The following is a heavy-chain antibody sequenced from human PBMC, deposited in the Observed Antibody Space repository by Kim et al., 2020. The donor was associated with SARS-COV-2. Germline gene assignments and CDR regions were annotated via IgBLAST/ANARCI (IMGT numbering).Heavy chain of an antibody. D-gene: IGHD3-10*01. J-gene: IGHJ4*02. CDR1: GFTFSSYS. V-gene: IGHV3-48*02. Sequence: GGSLRLSCAASGFTFSSYSMNWVRQAPGKGLEWVSYISSSSSTIYYADSVKGRFTISRDNAKNSLYLQMNSLRDEDTAVYYCARDPSGDTGLGYGSGSPKHTPGIDYWGQGTLVTVSS. CDR3: ARDPSGDTGLGYGSGSPKHTPGIDY. CDR2: ISSSSSTI.